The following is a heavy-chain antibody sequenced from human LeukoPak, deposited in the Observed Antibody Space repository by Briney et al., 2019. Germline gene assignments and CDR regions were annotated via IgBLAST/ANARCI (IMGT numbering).Heavy chain of an antibody. V-gene: IGHV4-39*01. D-gene: IGHD1-26*01. Sequence: PSETLSLTCTVSGGSISSSSYYWGWIRQPPGKGLEWIGEINHSGSTNYNPSLKSRVTIFIDMPKNQFSLKVSSVSAADTAVYYCAPNRYSGSYYEGDWFDPWGQGTLVTVSS. CDR3: APNRYSGSYYEGDWFDP. CDR1: GGSISSSSYY. J-gene: IGHJ5*02. CDR2: INHSGST.